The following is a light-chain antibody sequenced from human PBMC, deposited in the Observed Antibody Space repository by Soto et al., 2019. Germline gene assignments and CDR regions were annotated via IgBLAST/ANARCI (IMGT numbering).Light chain of an antibody. CDR1: QSLLHSNGYTY. Sequence: VVTPSPLSLTVTPGAPASISCRSSQSLLHSNGYTYLDWYLQKPGQSPQVLIDLGSKRAAAVPDRVSGSGSGTDFTLKISSVEAEDVGVDYCMQTRQTRTVGQGTKVEI. CDR3: MQTRQTRT. V-gene: IGKV2-28*01. J-gene: IGKJ1*01. CDR2: LGS.